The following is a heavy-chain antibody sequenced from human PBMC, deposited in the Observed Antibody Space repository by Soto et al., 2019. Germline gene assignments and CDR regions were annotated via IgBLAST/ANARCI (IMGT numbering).Heavy chain of an antibody. CDR1: GFTFTIFA. Sequence: EVYLLESGGDLVQPGGSLRLSCAASGFTFTIFAMSWVRQSPGKGLEWVSTISGSGGSTYYADAVKGRFTISRDNSMGTLYLQMKSLRVEDTAIYYCAKEVSLGSTVDLGYWGQGTLVTVSS. D-gene: IGHD7-27*01. J-gene: IGHJ4*02. V-gene: IGHV3-23*01. CDR2: ISGSGGST. CDR3: AKEVSLGSTVDLGY.